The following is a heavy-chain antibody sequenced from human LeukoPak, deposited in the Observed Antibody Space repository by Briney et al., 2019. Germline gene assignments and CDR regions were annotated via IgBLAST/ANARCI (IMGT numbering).Heavy chain of an antibody. CDR1: GFTFSDYY. J-gene: IGHJ4*02. CDR2: ISSSGSTI. V-gene: IGHV3-11*01. D-gene: IGHD4-17*01. Sequence: GGSLRLSCAASGFTFSDYYMSWIRQAPGKGLEWVSYISSSGSTIYYADSVKGRFTISRDNAKNSLYLQMNSLRAEDTAVYYCARLTKYDYGDLFFDYWAREPWSPSPQ. CDR3: ARLTKYDYGDLFFDY.